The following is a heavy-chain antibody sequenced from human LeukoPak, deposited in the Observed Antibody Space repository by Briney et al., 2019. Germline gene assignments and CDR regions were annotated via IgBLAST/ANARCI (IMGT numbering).Heavy chain of an antibody. CDR1: GFTFSSYA. CDR3: ARDQSLIYGSGSYYDY. CDR2: ISYDGSNK. J-gene: IGHJ4*02. Sequence: PGGSLRLSCAASGFTFSSYAMHWVRQAPGKGLEWVAVISYDGSNKYYADSVKGRFTISRDNSKNTLYLQMNSLRAEDTAVYYCARDQSLIYGSGSYYDYWGQGTLVTVSS. D-gene: IGHD3-10*01. V-gene: IGHV3-30-3*01.